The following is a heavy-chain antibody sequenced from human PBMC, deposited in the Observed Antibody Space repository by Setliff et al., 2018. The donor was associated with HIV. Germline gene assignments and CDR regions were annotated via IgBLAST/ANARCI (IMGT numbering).Heavy chain of an antibody. CDR3: ASFGYCTKGVCPYYYMDV. CDR1: GFTFSDYY. CDR2: IRSGSRDYI. Sequence: KTGGSLRLSCTASGFTFSDYYMSWIRQAPGKGLEWVSYIRSGSRDYIGYADSVKGRFTISRDNAKNSLYLQINSLRVEDTAVYYCASFGYCTKGVCPYYYMDVWGKGTTVTVSS. D-gene: IGHD2-8*01. V-gene: IGHV3-11*06. J-gene: IGHJ6*03.